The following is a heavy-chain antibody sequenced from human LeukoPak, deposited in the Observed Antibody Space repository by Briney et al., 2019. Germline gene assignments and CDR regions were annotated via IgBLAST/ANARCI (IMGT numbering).Heavy chain of an antibody. J-gene: IGHJ4*02. D-gene: IGHD4-11*01. CDR1: GYSFTSYW. V-gene: IGHV5-51*01. Sequence: GESLKISCKGSGYSFTSYWIGWVRQMPGKGLEWMGIIYPGDSDTRYSPSFQGQVTISAVKSISTAYLQWSSLKASDTAMYYCARLLASPFLRLPLNFDYWGQGTLVTVSS. CDR2: IYPGDSDT. CDR3: ARLLASPFLRLPLNFDY.